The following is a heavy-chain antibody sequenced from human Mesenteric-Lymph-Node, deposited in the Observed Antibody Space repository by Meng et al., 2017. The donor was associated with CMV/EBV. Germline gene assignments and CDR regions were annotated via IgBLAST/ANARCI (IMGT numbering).Heavy chain of an antibody. V-gene: IGHV4-39*07. D-gene: IGHD2-2*02. CDR1: GGSISSSSYY. CDR2: IYYSGST. CDR3: AGRYGYCSSTSCYNTVDY. Sequence: SETLSLTCTVSGGSISSSSYYWGWIRQPPGKGLEWIGSIYYSGSTYYNPSLKSRVTISVDTSKNQFSLKLSSVTAADTAVYYCAGRYGYCSSTSCYNTVDYWGQGTLVTVSS. J-gene: IGHJ4*02.